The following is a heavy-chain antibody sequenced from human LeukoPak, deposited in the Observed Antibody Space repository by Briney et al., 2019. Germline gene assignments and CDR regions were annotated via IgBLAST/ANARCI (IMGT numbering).Heavy chain of an antibody. CDR3: ARSDRDLWYFDL. CDR1: GGSISTYY. CDR2: VYYSGTT. J-gene: IGHJ2*01. Sequence: SETLALTCTVSGGSISTYYWSWIRQPPGKGLEWIGYVYYSGTTNYKYKSSLKSRVTISVDTSKNQFSLRLSSVTAADTAVYYCARSDRDLWYFDLWGRGTLVTVSS. V-gene: IGHV4-59*01.